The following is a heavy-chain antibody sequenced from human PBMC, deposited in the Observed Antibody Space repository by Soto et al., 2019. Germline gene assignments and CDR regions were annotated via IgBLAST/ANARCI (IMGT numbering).Heavy chain of an antibody. Sequence: PSETLSLTCTVTGDSINNRSYYWGWIRQPPGKGLEWIGSIYYSGSTYNNPSLKSRVSMSVDTSKSQFSLKLRSVTAADTALYYCARQRTSVVTQAYFDSWGQGSLVTVSS. V-gene: IGHV4-39*01. D-gene: IGHD2-21*02. CDR3: ARQRTSVVTQAYFDS. CDR1: GDSINNRSYY. CDR2: IYYSGST. J-gene: IGHJ4*02.